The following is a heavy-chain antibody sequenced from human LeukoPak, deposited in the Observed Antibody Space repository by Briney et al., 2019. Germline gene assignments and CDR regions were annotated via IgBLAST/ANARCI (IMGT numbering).Heavy chain of an antibody. CDR2: IRYDGSNK. D-gene: IGHD3-10*01. CDR1: GFTFSTYA. J-gene: IGHJ3*02. CDR3: ARGQDYYYGSGSSFDI. V-gene: IGHV3-30*02. Sequence: GGSLRLSCAASGFTFSTYAMSWVRQAPGKGLEWVAFIRYDGSNKYYADSVKGRFTISRDNPKNTLYLQMNSLRAEDTAVYYCARGQDYYYGSGSSFDIWGQGTMVTVSS.